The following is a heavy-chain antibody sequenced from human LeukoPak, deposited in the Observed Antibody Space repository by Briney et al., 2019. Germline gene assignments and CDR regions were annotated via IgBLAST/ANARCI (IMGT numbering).Heavy chain of an antibody. J-gene: IGHJ3*02. Sequence: SETLSLTCAVYGGSFSGYYWSWIRQPPGKGLEWIGEINHSGSTNYNPSLKSRVTISVDTSKNQFSLKLSSVTAADTAVYYCARGLGCSRTSCGAFDIWGQGTMVTVSS. CDR3: ARGLGCSRTSCGAFDI. CDR2: INHSGST. D-gene: IGHD2-2*01. CDR1: GGSFSGYY. V-gene: IGHV4-34*01.